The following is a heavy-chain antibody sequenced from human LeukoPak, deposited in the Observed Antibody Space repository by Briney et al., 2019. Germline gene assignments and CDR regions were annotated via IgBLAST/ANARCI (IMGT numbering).Heavy chain of an antibody. CDR3: ARDQYSTSWYGAFDY. CDR2: IYYSGST. Sequence: SETLSLTCAVSGGSISSYCWSWIRQPPGKGLEWIGYIYYSGSTNYNPSLNRRVTISVDTSKNQFSLRLSSVTAADTAVYYCARDQYSTSWYGAFDYWGQGTLVTVSS. V-gene: IGHV4-59*01. J-gene: IGHJ4*02. CDR1: GGSISSYC. D-gene: IGHD6-13*01.